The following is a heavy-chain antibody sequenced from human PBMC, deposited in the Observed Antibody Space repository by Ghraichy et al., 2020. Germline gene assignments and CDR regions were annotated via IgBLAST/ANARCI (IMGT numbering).Heavy chain of an antibody. J-gene: IGHJ6*02. D-gene: IGHD6-6*01. CDR1: GFSLSTSGMG. CDR2: VYWNGDK. Sequence: SGPTLVKPTQTLTLTCAFSGFSLSTSGMGVGWIRQPPGKALEWLALVYWNGDKLYSASLKSRVTIIKDTSKNQVVLTMTNLDPVDTATYYCAHVEYGTSATDYYYYGMDVWGQGTTVTVSS. CDR3: AHVEYGTSATDYYYYGMDV. V-gene: IGHV2-5*01.